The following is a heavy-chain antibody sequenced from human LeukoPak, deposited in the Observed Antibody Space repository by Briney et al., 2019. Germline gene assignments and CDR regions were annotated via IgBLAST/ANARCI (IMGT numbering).Heavy chain of an antibody. CDR3: ARDRGPAAISDAFDI. Sequence: GASVKVSCKASGGTFSSYGISWVRQAPGQGLEWMGEIIPIFRTANYAQKFQGRVTITADESTSTAYMELRSLRSEDTAVYYCARDRGPAAISDAFDIWGQGTMVTVSS. V-gene: IGHV1-69*13. J-gene: IGHJ3*02. CDR2: IIPIFRTA. CDR1: GGTFSSYG. D-gene: IGHD2-2*01.